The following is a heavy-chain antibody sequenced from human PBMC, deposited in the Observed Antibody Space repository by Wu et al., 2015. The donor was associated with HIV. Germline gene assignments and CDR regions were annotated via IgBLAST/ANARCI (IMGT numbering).Heavy chain of an antibody. J-gene: IGHJ6*03. CDR3: ARELYGAVSGLSMDV. D-gene: IGHD4-17*01. CDR1: GYTFTNYY. Sequence: QVQLVQSGTEVKKPGTSVTMSCETSGYTFTNYYIHWVRQAPGQGLEWVGMTNLGGGHTRFAQRFRGRVTMTRDSSTKTVNLHLSNLKYEDTAVYHCARELYGAVSGLSMDVWGRGTTV. CDR2: TNLGGGHT. V-gene: IGHV1-46*01.